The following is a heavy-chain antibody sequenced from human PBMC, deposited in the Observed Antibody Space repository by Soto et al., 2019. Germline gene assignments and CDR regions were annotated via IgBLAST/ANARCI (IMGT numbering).Heavy chain of an antibody. CDR1: GDTFTSYA. V-gene: IGHV1-3*01. Sequence: ASVKVSCKASGDTFTSYAMHWVRQAPGQRLEWMGWINAGNGNTKYSQKFQGRVTITRDTSASTAYMELSSLRSEDTAVYYCARAARSTMIVVVTAFWFDPWGQGTLVTVSS. J-gene: IGHJ5*02. CDR2: INAGNGNT. D-gene: IGHD3-22*01. CDR3: ARAARSTMIVVVTAFWFDP.